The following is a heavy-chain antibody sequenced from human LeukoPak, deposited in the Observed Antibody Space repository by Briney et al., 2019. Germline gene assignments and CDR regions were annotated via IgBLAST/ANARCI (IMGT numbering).Heavy chain of an antibody. J-gene: IGHJ4*02. CDR2: ISTKIGDT. V-gene: IGHV1-18*01. CDR1: GYTFTSHG. D-gene: IGHD2-8*02. Sequence: APVNVSCKAFGYTFTSHGISWMRQAPGQGLEWMGWISTKIGDTNYAQKLQGRVTLTTETSTSTAYMELRSLRSDDTAVYYCARDVMYAFDYWGLGTLVTVSS. CDR3: ARDVMYAFDY.